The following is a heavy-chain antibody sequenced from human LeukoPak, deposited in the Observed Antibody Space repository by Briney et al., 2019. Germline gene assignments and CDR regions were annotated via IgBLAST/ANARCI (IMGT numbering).Heavy chain of an antibody. CDR1: GFTFSSYG. CDR2: IRYDGSNK. V-gene: IGHV3-30*02. Sequence: PGGSLRLSCAASGFTFSSYGMHWVRQAPGKGLEWVAFIRYDGSNKYYADSVKGRFTISRHNSKNTLYLQMNSLRAEDTAVYYCAKEFAGSAMAFDDWGQGTLVTVSS. CDR3: AKEFAGSAMAFDD. D-gene: IGHD5-18*01. J-gene: IGHJ4*02.